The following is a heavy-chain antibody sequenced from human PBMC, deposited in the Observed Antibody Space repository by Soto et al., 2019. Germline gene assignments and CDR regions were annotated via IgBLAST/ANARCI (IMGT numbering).Heavy chain of an antibody. Sequence: PSETLSLTCTVSGGSISSYYWSWIRQPPGKGLEWIGYIYYSGSTNYNPSLKSRVTISVDTSKSQFSLRLNSVTAADTAVYYCARSGYGSSDFDHWGQGTLVTVSS. V-gene: IGHV4-59*12. CDR1: GGSISSYY. J-gene: IGHJ4*01. CDR2: IYYSGST. CDR3: ARSGYGSSDFDH. D-gene: IGHD6-13*01.